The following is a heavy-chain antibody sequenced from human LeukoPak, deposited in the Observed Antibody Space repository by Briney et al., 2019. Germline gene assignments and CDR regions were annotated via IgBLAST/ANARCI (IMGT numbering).Heavy chain of an antibody. CDR3: ASEYSSGWYGLYYFDY. Sequence: GGSLRLSCAASGFTFSSYWMSWVRQAPGKGLEWVANIKQDGSEKYYVDSVKGRFTISRDNAKNSLYLQMNSLRAEDTAVYYCASEYSSGWYGLYYFDYWGQGTLVTVSS. V-gene: IGHV3-7*01. D-gene: IGHD6-19*01. CDR2: IKQDGSEK. CDR1: GFTFSSYW. J-gene: IGHJ4*02.